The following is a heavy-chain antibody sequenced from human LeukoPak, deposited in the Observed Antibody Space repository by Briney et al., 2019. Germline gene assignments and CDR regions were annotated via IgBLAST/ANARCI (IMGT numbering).Heavy chain of an antibody. Sequence: SETLSLTCTVSGGSISSSSYYWGWIRQPPGKGLEWIGSIYYSGSTYYNPSLKSRVTISVDTSKNQFSLKLSSVTAADTAVYYCARAYYYDSSGYLMASGAFDIWGQGTMATVSS. CDR2: IYYSGST. CDR3: ARAYYYDSSGYLMASGAFDI. CDR1: GGSISSSSYY. J-gene: IGHJ3*02. V-gene: IGHV4-39*01. D-gene: IGHD3-22*01.